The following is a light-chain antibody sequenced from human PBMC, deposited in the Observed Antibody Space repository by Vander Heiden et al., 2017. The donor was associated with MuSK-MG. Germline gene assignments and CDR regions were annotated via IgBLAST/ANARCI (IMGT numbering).Light chain of an antibody. Sequence: EIVMPPSPATLSVSPGERATLSCRASQSVSSNLAWYQQKPGQAPRLLIYGASTRDTGIPARFSGSGSGTELTLTISSLQSEDFAVYYCQQYNNWPHTFGQGTKVEIK. J-gene: IGKJ1*01. CDR2: GAS. CDR3: QQYNNWPHT. V-gene: IGKV3-15*01. CDR1: QSVSSN.